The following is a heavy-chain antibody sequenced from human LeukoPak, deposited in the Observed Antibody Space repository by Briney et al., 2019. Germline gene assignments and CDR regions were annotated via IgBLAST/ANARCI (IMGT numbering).Heavy chain of an antibody. CDR1: GFTFSSYG. J-gene: IGHJ4*02. CDR2: ISYDGSNK. V-gene: IGHV3-30*18. Sequence: GGSLRLSCAASGFTFSSYGMHWVRQAPGKGLEWVAVISYDGSNKYYADSVKGRFTISRDNSNNTLYLQMNSLRAEDTAVYYCAKLVVPAAMDDYWGQGTLVTVSS. CDR3: AKLVVPAAMDDY. D-gene: IGHD2-2*01.